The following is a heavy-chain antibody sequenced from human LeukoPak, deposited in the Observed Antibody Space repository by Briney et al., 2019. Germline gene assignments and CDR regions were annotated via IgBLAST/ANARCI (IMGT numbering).Heavy chain of an antibody. CDR3: AAFDSATYDAFDI. D-gene: IGHD3-22*01. V-gene: IGHV4-31*03. Sequence: SETLSLTCTVSGGSIISGGYLLSWIRQHPGKGLEWIGYIYYSGSTHYNSSLESRVTISVDTSKKQFSLKLSSVTAADTAVYYCAAFDSATYDAFDIWGQGTMVTVSS. J-gene: IGHJ3*02. CDR2: IYYSGST. CDR1: GGSIISGGYL.